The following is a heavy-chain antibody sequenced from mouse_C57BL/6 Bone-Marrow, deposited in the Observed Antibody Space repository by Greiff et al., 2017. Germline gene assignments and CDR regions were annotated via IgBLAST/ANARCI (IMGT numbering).Heavy chain of an antibody. CDR3: ARARYGYFDV. CDR2: IYPRSGNT. J-gene: IGHJ1*03. CDR1: GYTFTSYG. V-gene: IGHV1-81*01. Sequence: QVQLKESGAELARPGASVKLSCKASGYTFTSYGISWVKQRTGQGLEWIGEIYPRSGNTYYNEKFKGKATLTADKSSSTAYMELRSLTSEDSAVYFCARARYGYFDVWGTGTTVTVSS.